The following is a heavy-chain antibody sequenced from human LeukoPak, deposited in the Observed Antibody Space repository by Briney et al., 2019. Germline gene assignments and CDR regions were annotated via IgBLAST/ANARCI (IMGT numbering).Heavy chain of an antibody. D-gene: IGHD3/OR15-3a*01. CDR1: GFTFSSYS. Sequence: GGSLRLSCAASGFTFSSYSMNWVRQAPGKGLEWVSAISGSGGSTYYADSVKGRFTISRDNSKNTLYLQMNSLRAEDTAVYYCAKSPTDLGYYYYYYMDVWGKGTTVTVSS. V-gene: IGHV3-23*01. CDR2: ISGSGGST. CDR3: AKSPTDLGYYYYYYMDV. J-gene: IGHJ6*03.